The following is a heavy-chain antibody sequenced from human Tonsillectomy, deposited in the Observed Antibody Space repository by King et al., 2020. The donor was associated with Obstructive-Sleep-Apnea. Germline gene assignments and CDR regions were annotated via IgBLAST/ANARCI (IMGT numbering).Heavy chain of an antibody. V-gene: IGHV1-69*09. J-gene: IGHJ4*02. CDR3: ATERIVANPPGGSFDY. D-gene: IGHD1-26*01. CDR2: IIPIFGIT. CDR1: GGTFSSYA. Sequence: QLVQSGAEVKKPGSSVKVSCRASGGTFSSYAISWVRQAPGQGLEWMGRIIPIFGITNYAQKFQGRVTIAADKSTSTAYTELRSLRCDDTAVYYCATERIVANPPGGSFDYWGQGTLAT.